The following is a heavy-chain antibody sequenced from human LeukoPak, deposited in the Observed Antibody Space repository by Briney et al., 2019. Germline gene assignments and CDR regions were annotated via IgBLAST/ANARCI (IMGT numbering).Heavy chain of an antibody. Sequence: GGSLRLSCAASGFTFSNYDMSWVRRAPGKGLGWVSYISSGSNTIYYADSVKGRSTISRDNAKNSLYLQMNSLSDEDTAVYYCARGFYGGKRDYFDYWGQGTLVTVSS. CDR2: ISSGSNTI. J-gene: IGHJ4*02. CDR3: ARGFYGGKRDYFDY. CDR1: GFTFSNYD. V-gene: IGHV3-48*02. D-gene: IGHD4-23*01.